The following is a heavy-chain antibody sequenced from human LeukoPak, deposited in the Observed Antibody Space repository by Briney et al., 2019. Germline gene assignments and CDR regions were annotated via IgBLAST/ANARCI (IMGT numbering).Heavy chain of an antibody. CDR1: GGSISSSSCY. V-gene: IGHV4-39*01. Sequence: TSETLSLTCTVSGGSISSSSCYWGWIRQPPGKGLEWIGSIYYSRSTYYNPSLKSRVTISVDTSKNQFSLKLSSVTAADTAVYYCARGLGEFRVTNWFDPWGQGTLVTVSS. D-gene: IGHD3-16*01. CDR2: IYYSRST. CDR3: ARGLGEFRVTNWFDP. J-gene: IGHJ5*02.